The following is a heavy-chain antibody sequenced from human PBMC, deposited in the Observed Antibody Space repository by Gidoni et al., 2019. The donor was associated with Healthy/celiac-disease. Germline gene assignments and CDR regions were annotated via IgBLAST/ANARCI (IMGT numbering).Heavy chain of an antibody. V-gene: IGHV4-30-4*01. J-gene: IGHJ4*02. CDR1: GGSISSGDYY. CDR2: IYYSGST. CDR3: ARGKGLDY. Sequence: QVHLQEPGPGLVKPSQPLSLPCPFSGGSISSGDYYWSWIRQPPGKGLEWIGYIYYSGSTYYNPSLKSRVTISVDTSKNQFSLKLSSVTAADTAVYYCARGKGLDYWGQGTLVTVSS.